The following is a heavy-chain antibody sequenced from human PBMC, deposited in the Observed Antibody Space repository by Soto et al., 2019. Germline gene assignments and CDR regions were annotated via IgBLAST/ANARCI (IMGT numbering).Heavy chain of an antibody. CDR3: ARVEYSGYPRI. CDR2: IYFSRST. V-gene: IGHV4-59*01. J-gene: IGHJ4*02. D-gene: IGHD5-12*01. Sequence: SETLSLTCTVSGGSISSYYWSWIRQTPGKRLERIGYIYFSRSTNYNPSIKSRVTISGDTSKNQFSLKLTSVTAADTAVYYCARVEYSGYPRIWGQGTLVTVSS. CDR1: GGSISSYY.